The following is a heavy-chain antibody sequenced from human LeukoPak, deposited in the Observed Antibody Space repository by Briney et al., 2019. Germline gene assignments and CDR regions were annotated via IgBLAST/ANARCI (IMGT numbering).Heavy chain of an antibody. CDR3: ARDTYGSGSYYNGPYYYGMDV. V-gene: IGHV4-59*01. D-gene: IGHD3-10*01. J-gene: IGHJ6*02. Sequence: SETLSLTCTVSGVSISSYYWSWIRQPPGKGLEWIGYIYYSGSTNYNPSLKSRVTISVDTSKNQFSLKLGSVTAADTAVYYCARDTYGSGSYYNGPYYYGMDVWGQGTTVTVSS. CDR1: GVSISSYY. CDR2: IYYSGST.